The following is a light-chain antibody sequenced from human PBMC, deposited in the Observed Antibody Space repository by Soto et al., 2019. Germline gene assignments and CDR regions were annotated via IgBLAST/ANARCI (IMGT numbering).Light chain of an antibody. J-gene: IGKJ5*01. V-gene: IGKV3-20*01. CDR3: QQSGSSPIT. CDR1: QSISNSY. CDR2: GAY. Sequence: EIVLTQSPGTLSLSPGERATLSCRASQSISNSYLAWYQQKHGQGNRIIIYGAYSRATGIQDTFSGSGSGTDFTLTISRLEPEDFAVYYCQQSGSSPITRGQGTRVEIK.